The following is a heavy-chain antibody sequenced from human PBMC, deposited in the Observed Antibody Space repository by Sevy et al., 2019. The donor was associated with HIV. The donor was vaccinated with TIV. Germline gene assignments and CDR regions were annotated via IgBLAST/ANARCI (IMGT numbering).Heavy chain of an antibody. D-gene: IGHD3-22*01. J-gene: IGHJ4*02. Sequence: GGSLRLSCAASGIAFSTYAMFWVRQAPGKGLEWVSSISASGYSTYYADSVKGRFALSRDNSRNTLDLQMNSLRADDRAVYYCAEDFSDVYYYDSSATVDYWGQGTLVTVSS. CDR1: GIAFSTYA. CDR2: ISASGYST. V-gene: IGHV3-23*01. CDR3: AEDFSDVYYYDSSATVDY.